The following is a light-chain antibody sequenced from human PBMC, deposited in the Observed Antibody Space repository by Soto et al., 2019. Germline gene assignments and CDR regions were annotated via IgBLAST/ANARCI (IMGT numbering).Light chain of an antibody. J-gene: IGLJ1*01. Sequence: QSALTQPPSVSGAPGQRVTISCTASSSNIGAGYDVHWYQQLPGTAPKLLIYGNSNRPSGVPDRFSGSKSGTSASLAITGLQAEDEADYYCQSYDSSLSGYVFGTGTKLTVL. CDR3: QSYDSSLSGYV. CDR2: GNS. CDR1: SSNIGAGYD. V-gene: IGLV1-40*01.